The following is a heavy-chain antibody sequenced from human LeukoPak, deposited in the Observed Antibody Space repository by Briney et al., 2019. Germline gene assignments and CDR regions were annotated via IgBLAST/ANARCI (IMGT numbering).Heavy chain of an antibody. V-gene: IGHV4-34*01. Sequence: PSETLSLTCAVYGGSFSGYYWSWIRQPPGKGLEWIGEISHSGSTNYNPSLKSRVTISVDTSKNQFSLKLSSVTAADTAVYYCARAKYCTNGVCYRSWFDPWGQGTLVTVSS. CDR1: GGSFSGYY. D-gene: IGHD2-8*01. CDR3: ARAKYCTNGVCYRSWFDP. J-gene: IGHJ5*02. CDR2: ISHSGST.